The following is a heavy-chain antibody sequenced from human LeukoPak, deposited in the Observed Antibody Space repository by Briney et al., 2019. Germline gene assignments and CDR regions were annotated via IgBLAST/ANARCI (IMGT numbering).Heavy chain of an antibody. V-gene: IGHV7-4-1*02. J-gene: IGHJ6*02. Sequence: GASVKVSCKASGYTFTSYAMNWVRQAPGQGLEWMGWINTNTGNPTHAQGFTGRFVFSLDTSVSTAYLQISSLKAEDTAVYYCARDSALYYDFWSGYFNYYYYGTDVWGQGTTVTVSS. CDR3: ARDSALYYDFWSGYFNYYYYGTDV. CDR2: INTNTGNP. D-gene: IGHD3-3*01. CDR1: GYTFTSYA.